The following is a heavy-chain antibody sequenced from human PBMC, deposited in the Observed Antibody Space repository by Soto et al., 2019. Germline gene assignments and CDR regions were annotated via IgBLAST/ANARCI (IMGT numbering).Heavy chain of an antibody. V-gene: IGHV2-5*02. D-gene: IGHD2-8*02. CDR3: ALLVSWCYDC. CDR1: GFSLITSGVG. CDR2: IYWDDDK. Sequence: QITLKESGPTLVKPTQTLTLTCTFSGFSLITSGVGVVWIRQPPGKALEWLGLIYWDDDKRYSPSLKSRLTIAKDTSENQVVITMTDMDPVDTATYYCALLVSWCYDCWGQGTLITVSS. J-gene: IGHJ4*02.